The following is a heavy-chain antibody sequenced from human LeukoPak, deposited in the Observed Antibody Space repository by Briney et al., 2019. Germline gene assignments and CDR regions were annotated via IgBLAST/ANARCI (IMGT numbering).Heavy chain of an antibody. J-gene: IGHJ6*02. CDR1: GYTFTSYA. Sequence: ASVTVSCTASGYTFTSYAMNWVRQAPGQGLEWMGGIIPIFGRANYAQKFQGRVTITADESTSTAYMELSSLRSEDTAVYYCARDTSGYLLGDGMDVWGQGTTVTVSS. CDR3: ARDTSGYLLGDGMDV. CDR2: IIPIFGRA. D-gene: IGHD3-22*01. V-gene: IGHV1-69*13.